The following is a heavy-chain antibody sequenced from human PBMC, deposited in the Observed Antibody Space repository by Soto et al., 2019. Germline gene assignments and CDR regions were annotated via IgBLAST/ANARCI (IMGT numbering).Heavy chain of an antibody. Sequence: QVQLVESGGGVVQPGRSLRLSCAASGFTFSSYAMHWVRQAPGKGLEWVAVISYDGSNKYYADSVKGRFTISRDNSKNTLYLQMNSLRAEDTAVYYCARDFILGGMDVWGQGTTVTVSS. CDR3: ARDFILGGMDV. V-gene: IGHV3-30-3*01. J-gene: IGHJ6*02. CDR1: GFTFSSYA. CDR2: ISYDGSNK.